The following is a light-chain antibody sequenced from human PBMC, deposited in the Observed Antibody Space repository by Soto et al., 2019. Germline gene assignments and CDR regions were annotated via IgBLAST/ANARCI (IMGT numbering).Light chain of an antibody. J-gene: IGKJ4*01. V-gene: IGKV3-15*01. CDR1: QSVSSN. Sequence: EIVMTQSPATLSVSPGERATLSCRASQSVSSNLAWYQQKPGQDPRLLIHGASTRATGIPARFSGSGSGTEFTLPISSVQSEDFAVYYCQQYNNWPPLTFGGGTKVEIK. CDR2: GAS. CDR3: QQYNNWPPLT.